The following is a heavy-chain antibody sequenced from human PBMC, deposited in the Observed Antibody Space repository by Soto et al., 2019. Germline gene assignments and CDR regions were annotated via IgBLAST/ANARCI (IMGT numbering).Heavy chain of an antibody. CDR1: GGSISSSSYF. J-gene: IGHJ5*02. CDR2: IYYSGST. CDR3: ARHPSDFWFDP. Sequence: ETLSLTCTVSGGSISSSSYFWGWMRQPPGKGLEWIGSIYYSGSTYYNPSLKSRVTVSVDTSKNQFSLKLSSVTAADTAVYYCARHPSDFWFDPWGQGTLVTVSS. D-gene: IGHD2-21*02. V-gene: IGHV4-39*01.